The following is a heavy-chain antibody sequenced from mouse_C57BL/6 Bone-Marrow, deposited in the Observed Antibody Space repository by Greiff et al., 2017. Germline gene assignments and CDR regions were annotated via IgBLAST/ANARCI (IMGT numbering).Heavy chain of an antibody. CDR3: ARVITTVVANWSFDV. J-gene: IGHJ1*03. D-gene: IGHD1-1*01. Sequence: QVQLQQPGAELVRPGTSVKLSCKASGYTFTSYWMHWVKQRPGQGLEWIGVIDPSDSYTNYNQKFKGKATLTVDTSSSTAYMQLSSLTSEDSAVYYCARVITTVVANWSFDVWGTGTTVTVSS. CDR2: IDPSDSYT. V-gene: IGHV1-59*01. CDR1: GYTFTSYW.